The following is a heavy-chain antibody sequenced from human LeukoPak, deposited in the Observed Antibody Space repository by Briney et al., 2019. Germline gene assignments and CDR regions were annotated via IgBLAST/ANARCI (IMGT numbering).Heavy chain of an antibody. CDR1: GYTFTSYD. CDR2: MNPNSGNT. J-gene: IGHJ6*02. D-gene: IGHD3-9*01. V-gene: IGHV1-8*01. Sequence: GASVKVSCKASGYTFTSYDINWVRQATGQGLEWMGWMNPNSGNTGYAQKFQGRVTMTRNTSISTAYMELSSLRSEDTAAHYCARVGYNAYYDILTGYLRDTYYYYYCMDVWGQVTTVTVSS. CDR3: ARVGYNAYYDILTGYLRDTYYYYYCMDV.